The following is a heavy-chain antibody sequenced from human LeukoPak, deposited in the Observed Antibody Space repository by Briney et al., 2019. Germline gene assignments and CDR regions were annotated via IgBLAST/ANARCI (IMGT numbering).Heavy chain of an antibody. CDR1: GGTFSSYA. Sequence: GASVKVSCKASGGTFSSYAISWVRQAPGQGLEWMGGIIPIFGTANYAQKFQGRVTITADKSTSTAYMELSSLRAEDTAVYYCAKGWDYFDYWGQGTLVTVSS. V-gene: IGHV1-69*06. CDR3: AKGWDYFDY. J-gene: IGHJ4*02. CDR2: IIPIFGTA. D-gene: IGHD6-13*01.